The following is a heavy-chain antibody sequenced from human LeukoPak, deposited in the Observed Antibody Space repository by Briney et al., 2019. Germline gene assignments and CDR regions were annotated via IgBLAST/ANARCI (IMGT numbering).Heavy chain of an antibody. CDR2: IYSGSST. D-gene: IGHD3-3*02. V-gene: IGHV3-53*01. CDR1: GFTFSTNY. Sequence: PGGSLRLSCAASGFTFSTNYMNWVRQTPGKGLEWVSIIYSGSSTYYADSVEGRFIVSRDSSKNTLSLQMNDLRAEDRAVYYCVRVGDHFRWYLDLWGRGTMVTVSS. J-gene: IGHJ2*01. CDR3: VRVGDHFRWYLDL.